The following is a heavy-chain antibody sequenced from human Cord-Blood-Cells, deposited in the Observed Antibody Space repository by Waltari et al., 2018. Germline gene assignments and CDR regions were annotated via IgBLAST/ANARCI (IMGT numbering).Heavy chain of an antibody. CDR1: GGTFSSYS. D-gene: IGHD2-2*01. V-gene: IGHV1-69*12. Sequence: QVKLVQSGAAVKKPGSSVKVSCKASGGTFSSYSISWVRQATGQGLEWMGGIIPIFGTANYAQKFQGRVTITADESTSTAYMELSSLRSEDTAVYYCARDRLKPHCSSTSCYYYYYGMDVWGQGTTVTVSS. CDR3: ARDRLKPHCSSTSCYYYYYGMDV. CDR2: IIPIFGTA. J-gene: IGHJ6*02.